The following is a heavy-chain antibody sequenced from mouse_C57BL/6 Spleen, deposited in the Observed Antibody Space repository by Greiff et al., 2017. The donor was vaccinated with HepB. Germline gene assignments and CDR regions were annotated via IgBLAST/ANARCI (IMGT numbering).Heavy chain of an antibody. CDR3: ARDWDPLFDY. CDR1: GFNIKDYY. D-gene: IGHD4-1*01. J-gene: IGHJ2*01. V-gene: IGHV14-2*01. CDR2: IDPEDGET. Sequence: EVQLQQSGAELVKPGASVKLSCTASGFNIKDYYMHWVKQRTEQGLEWIGRIDPEDGETKYAPNFQGKATITADTSSNTAYLQLSSLTSEDTAVYYCARDWDPLFDYWGQGTTLTVSS.